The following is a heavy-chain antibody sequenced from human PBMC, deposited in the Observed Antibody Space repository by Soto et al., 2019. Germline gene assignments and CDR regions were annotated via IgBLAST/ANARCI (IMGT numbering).Heavy chain of an antibody. CDR3: ARQLYYSSGYYPPEGLY. V-gene: IGHV1-69*02. D-gene: IGHD3-22*01. Sequence: SVKVSCKASGGTFSSYTISWVRQAPGQGLEWMGRIIPILGIANYAQKFQGRVTITADKSTSTAYMELSSLRSEDTAVYYCARQLYYSSGYYPPEGLYWGQGTRVTVSS. J-gene: IGHJ4*02. CDR1: GGTFSSYT. CDR2: IIPILGIA.